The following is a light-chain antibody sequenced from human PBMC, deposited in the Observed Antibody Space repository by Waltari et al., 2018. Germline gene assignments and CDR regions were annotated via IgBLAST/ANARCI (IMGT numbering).Light chain of an antibody. J-gene: IGKJ1*01. CDR1: QSIGRY. CDR2: GAS. V-gene: IGKV3-20*01. Sequence: DIVLTQSPGTLSLSPGERATLSCRASQSIGRYLPWYQQKPDQAPRLLIYGASSRATGIPDRFSGSGSGTDFSLTISRLEPEDFAVYYCQNHERLPATFGQGTKVEIK. CDR3: QNHERLPAT.